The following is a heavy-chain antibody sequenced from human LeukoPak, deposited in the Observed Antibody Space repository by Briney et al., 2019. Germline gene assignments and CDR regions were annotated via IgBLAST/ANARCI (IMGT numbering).Heavy chain of an antibody. CDR3: ARSAAGRNSITTVRGVKPIVWFDP. CDR2: INHSGST. J-gene: IGHJ5*02. V-gene: IGHV4-34*01. Sequence: SETLSLTCAVYGGSFSGYYWSWIRQPPGKGLEWIGEINHSGSTNYNPSLKSRVTISVDTSKNQFSLKLSSVTAADTAVYYCARSAAGRNSITTVRGVKPIVWFDPWGQGTLVTVSS. D-gene: IGHD3-10*01. CDR1: GGSFSGYY.